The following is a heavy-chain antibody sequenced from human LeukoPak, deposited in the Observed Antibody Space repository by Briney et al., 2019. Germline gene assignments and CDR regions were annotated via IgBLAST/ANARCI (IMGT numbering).Heavy chain of an antibody. CDR2: INWNGDST. CDR3: ARSGKNYSSGWYNLYYYYYYMDV. D-gene: IGHD6-19*01. CDR1: GFTFDDYG. Sequence: GGSLRLSCAASGFTFDDYGMSWVRQAPGKGLEWVSGINWNGDSTGYADSVKGRFTISRDNAKNSLYLQMNSLRAEDTAVYYCARSGKNYSSGWYNLYYYYYYMDVWGKGTTVTVSS. V-gene: IGHV3-20*04. J-gene: IGHJ6*03.